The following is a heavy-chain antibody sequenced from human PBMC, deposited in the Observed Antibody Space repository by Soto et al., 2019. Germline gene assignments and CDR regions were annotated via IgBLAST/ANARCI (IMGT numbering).Heavy chain of an antibody. CDR1: GFTFSSYA. CDR3: ARDRGPTWIQAWSCFHY. D-gene: IGHD5-18*01. Sequence: QVQLVESGGGVVQPGGSLRLSCSTSGFTFSSYAMHWVRQSPAKGMEWVAVISSDGGNTSHTDSGQGRFTISRDNSKKMVYLQMSSLRPEDTAVYYCARDRGPTWIQAWSCFHYWGQGTQVTVSS. V-gene: IGHV3-30-3*01. J-gene: IGHJ4*02. CDR2: ISSDGGNT.